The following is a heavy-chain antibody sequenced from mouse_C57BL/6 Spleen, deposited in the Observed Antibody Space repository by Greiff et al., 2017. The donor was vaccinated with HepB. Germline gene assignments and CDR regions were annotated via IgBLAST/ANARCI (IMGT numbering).Heavy chain of an antibody. V-gene: IGHV1-53*01. D-gene: IGHD1-1*01. CDR1: GYTFTSYW. CDR2: INPSNGGT. Sequence: QVQLQQPGTELVKPGASVKLSCKASGYTFTSYWMHWVKQRPGQGLEWIGNINPSNGGTNYNEKFKSKATLTVDKSSSTADMQLSSLTSEDSAVYYCAREYAYYYGSSYAAMDYWGQGTSVTVSS. J-gene: IGHJ4*01. CDR3: AREYAYYYGSSYAAMDY.